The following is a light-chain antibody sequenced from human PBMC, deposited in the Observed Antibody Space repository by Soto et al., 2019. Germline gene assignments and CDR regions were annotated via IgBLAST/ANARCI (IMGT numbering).Light chain of an antibody. V-gene: IGKV1-5*03. CDR1: QSISSW. CDR3: QQYNSYSST. J-gene: IGKJ1*01. CDR2: KAS. Sequence: DIQMTQSPSTLSASVGDRVTITCRASQSISSWLAWYQQKPGKAPKLMIYKASSLESGVPSRCSGSGSVTEFPLTSSRLQPDDFATYYCQQYNSYSSTFGQGTKVEIK.